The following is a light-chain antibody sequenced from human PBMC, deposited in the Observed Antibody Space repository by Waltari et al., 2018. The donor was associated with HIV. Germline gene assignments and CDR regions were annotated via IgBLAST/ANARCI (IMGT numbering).Light chain of an antibody. V-gene: IGLV2-8*01. CDR2: EVS. CDR1: SSDVAGYNY. CDR3: SSYAGSNKLGV. J-gene: IGLJ1*01. Sequence: QSALTQPPSASGSPGQSATISCTGTSSDVAGYNYVSWSQQHPGKSPKLRIYEVSTRPSVVPDRVSGAKSGNTASLTVSGLQAEDEADYYCSSYAGSNKLGVFGTGTKVTVL.